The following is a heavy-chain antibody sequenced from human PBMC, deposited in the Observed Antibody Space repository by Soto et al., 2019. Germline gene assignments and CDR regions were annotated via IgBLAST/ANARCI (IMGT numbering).Heavy chain of an antibody. Sequence: GGSLRLSCEASGFTFSSHWMHWVRQATGKGLEWVSAIGTAGDTYYPGSVEGRFTISRENAKNSLYLQMNSLRAGDTAVYYCARGTDYYGMDVWGQGTTVTVSS. CDR1: GFTFSSHW. V-gene: IGHV3-13*04. CDR3: ARGTDYYGMDV. J-gene: IGHJ6*02. CDR2: IGTAGDT.